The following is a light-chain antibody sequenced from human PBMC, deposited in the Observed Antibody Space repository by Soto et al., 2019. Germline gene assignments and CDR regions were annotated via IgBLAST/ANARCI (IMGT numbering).Light chain of an antibody. CDR2: VAS. CDR3: QQYGSSPT. J-gene: IGKJ5*01. V-gene: IGKV3-20*01. CDR1: QSLSTRY. Sequence: EIVLTQSPGTLSLFPGERATLSCRASQSLSTRYLEWYQQKPGQAPRPLIYVASSRDTGIPDRFSGSGSGTDFTLTISRLEPEDFAVYYCQQYGSSPTFGQGTRLEIK.